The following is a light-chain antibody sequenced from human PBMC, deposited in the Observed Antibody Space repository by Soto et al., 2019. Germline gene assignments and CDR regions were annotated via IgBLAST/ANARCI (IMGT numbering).Light chain of an antibody. CDR2: KAS. CDR1: QSVSTW. V-gene: IGKV1-5*03. J-gene: IGKJ1*01. CDR3: QQYFSYWTT. Sequence: DIQMTQSPPTLSAFVGDRVTITCRTSQSVSTWVAWYQQNPGKAPKLLIYKASTLESGVPSRFTGSGSGTEFTLTITSLQPDDFATYYCQQYFSYWTTFGQGTKVEIK.